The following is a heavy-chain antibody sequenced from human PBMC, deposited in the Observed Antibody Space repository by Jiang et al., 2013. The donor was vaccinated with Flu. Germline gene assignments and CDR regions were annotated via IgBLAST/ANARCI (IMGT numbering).Heavy chain of an antibody. V-gene: IGHV1-18*01. CDR3: ARGGVGDSSGYYYTPPYYFDY. Sequence: GAEVKKPGASVKVSCKASGYTFTSYGISWVRQAPGQGLEWMGWISAYNGNTNYAQKLQGRVTMTTDTSTSTAYMELRSLRSDDTAVYYCARGGVGDSSGYYYTPPYYFDYWGQGTLVTVSS. CDR1: GYTFTSYG. J-gene: IGHJ4*02. CDR2: ISAYNGNT. D-gene: IGHD3-22*01.